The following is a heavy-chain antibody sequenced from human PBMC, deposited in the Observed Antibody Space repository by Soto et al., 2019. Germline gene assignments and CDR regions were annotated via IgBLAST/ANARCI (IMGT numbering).Heavy chain of an antibody. D-gene: IGHD3-10*01. CDR1: DGSISTYY. V-gene: IGHV4-59*01. Sequence: ASETLSLTCTVSDGSISTYYWSWIRQPPGGTLEWIGYIYASGATTYNPSLESRVTMSVDMPNNEFSLELTSLTAADTAVYYCARSHSFDGSIYHYYFDFWGQGTLVTVSS. CDR3: ARSHSFDGSIYHYYFDF. CDR2: IYASGAT. J-gene: IGHJ4*02.